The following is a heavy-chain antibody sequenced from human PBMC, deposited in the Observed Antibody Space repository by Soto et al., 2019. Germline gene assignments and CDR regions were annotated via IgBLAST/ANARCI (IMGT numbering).Heavy chain of an antibody. CDR3: AKTANGWFSAFDV. D-gene: IGHD6-19*01. CDR2: ISDSGGTT. CDR1: GFTFSSYA. Sequence: EVQLLESGGGLVQPGGSLRLSCAASGFTFSSYAMSWVRQAPGKGLEWVSAISDSGGTTYYADSVKGRFTFSRDNSKNALYLQMNSLRAEGTGVYYCAKTANGWFSAFDVWGQGTMVTVSS. J-gene: IGHJ3*01. V-gene: IGHV3-23*01.